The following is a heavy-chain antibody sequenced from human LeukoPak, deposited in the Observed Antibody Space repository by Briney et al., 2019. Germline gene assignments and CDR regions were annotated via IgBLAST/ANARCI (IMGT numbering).Heavy chain of an antibody. V-gene: IGHV4-4*07. CDR3: ARPARYYLDAFDI. CDR1: GGSISSFY. Sequence: SETLSLTCTVSGGSISSFYSSWIRQPAGKGMEWIGRIYTSGSTNYNPSLKSRVTMSVDTSKNQFSLKLSSVTAADTAVYYCARPARYYLDAFDIWGQGTMVTVSS. J-gene: IGHJ3*02. D-gene: IGHD3-10*01. CDR2: IYTSGST.